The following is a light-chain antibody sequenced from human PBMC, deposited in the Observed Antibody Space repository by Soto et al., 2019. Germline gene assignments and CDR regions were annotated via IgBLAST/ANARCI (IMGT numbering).Light chain of an antibody. CDR3: QQYGLSPRT. J-gene: IGKJ1*01. CDR2: GAS. Sequence: EIVVTQSPGTLSLSTGERATLSCRASQSVSSNFLAWYQQKPGLAPRLLIYGASSRATGIPDRFSGSGSGTDFTLTISRLETQDFAVYYCQQYGLSPRTFGQGTQVEIK. V-gene: IGKV3-20*01. CDR1: QSVSSNF.